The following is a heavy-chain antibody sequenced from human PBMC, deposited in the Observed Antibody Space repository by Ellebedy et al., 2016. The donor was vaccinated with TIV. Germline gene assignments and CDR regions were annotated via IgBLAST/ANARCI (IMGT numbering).Heavy chain of an antibody. CDR1: GGTFSNYA. CDR3: GRGRGYASTGRVYYFDY. CDR2: IIPVLGIA. Sequence: AASVKVSCKAPGGTFSNYAISWTRQAPGQGLEYMGRIIPVLGIANYAQKFQGRVTMTRDSSISTAYMELSSLRSEDTAVYYCGRGRGYASTGRVYYFDYWGQGSLVTVSS. D-gene: IGHD2-15*01. V-gene: IGHV1-69*04. J-gene: IGHJ4*02.